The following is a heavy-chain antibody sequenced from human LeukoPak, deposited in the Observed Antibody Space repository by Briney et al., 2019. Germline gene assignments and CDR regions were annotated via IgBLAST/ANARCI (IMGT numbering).Heavy chain of an antibody. CDR1: GYSLTNYY. CDR3: ARGAPTTRIGAGRFDY. D-gene: IGHD5-12*01. V-gene: IGHV1-46*01. J-gene: IGHJ4*02. CDR2: INPSGGST. Sequence: ASVKVSCKAFGYSLTNYYLHWVRQAPGQGLEWMGEINPSGGSTRYAKKFQGRITVTRDTYTNTVDMDLSSLSSEDTATYYCARGAPTTRIGAGRFDYWGQGSLLTVAS.